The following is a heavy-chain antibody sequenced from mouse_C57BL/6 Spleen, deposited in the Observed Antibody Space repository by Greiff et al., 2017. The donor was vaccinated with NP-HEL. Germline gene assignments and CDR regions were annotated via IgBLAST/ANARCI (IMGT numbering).Heavy chain of an antibody. CDR1: GYTFTSYG. CDR3: ARRGYSNYRYFDV. V-gene: IGHV1-81*01. CDR2: IYPRSGNT. Sequence: VQGVESGAELARPGASVKLSCKASGYTFTSYGISWVKQRTGQGLEWIGEIYPRSGNTYYNEKFKGKATLTADKSSSTAYMELRSLTSEDSAVYFCARRGYSNYRYFDVWGTGTTVTVSS. J-gene: IGHJ1*03. D-gene: IGHD2-5*01.